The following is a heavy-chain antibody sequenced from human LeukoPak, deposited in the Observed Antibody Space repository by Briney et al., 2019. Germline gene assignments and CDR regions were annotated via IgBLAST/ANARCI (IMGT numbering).Heavy chain of an antibody. CDR1: GFTLSSYW. Sequence: GGSLRLSCAASGFTLSSYWMHWVRQAPGKGLVWVSRIKSDGSSTSYADSVKGRFTISRDNAKNSLYLQMNSLRAEDTAVYYCARDLDGDFNYWGQGTLVTVSS. V-gene: IGHV3-74*01. CDR2: IKSDGSST. D-gene: IGHD4-17*01. CDR3: ARDLDGDFNY. J-gene: IGHJ4*02.